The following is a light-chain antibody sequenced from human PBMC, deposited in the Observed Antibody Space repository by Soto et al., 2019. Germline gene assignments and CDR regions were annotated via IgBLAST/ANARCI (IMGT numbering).Light chain of an antibody. CDR3: QQYTSSLIT. Sequence: EVVLTQSPATLSVSPGDRATLSCRASQYIGSAVAWYHQRSGQAPRLLIFDASIRVPTTPARFSGSVSGTDFTLTISRLEPEDFAVYYCQQYTSSLITFGQGTRLEIK. J-gene: IGKJ5*01. V-gene: IGKV3-15*01. CDR2: DAS. CDR1: QYIGSA.